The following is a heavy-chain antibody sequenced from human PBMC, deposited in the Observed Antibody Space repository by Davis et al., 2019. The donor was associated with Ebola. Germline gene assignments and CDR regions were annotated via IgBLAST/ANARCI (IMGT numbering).Heavy chain of an antibody. Sequence: ASVKVSCKASGYTFTSNFIHWARQAPGQGLEWMGLINPTDGGTLYAQKFQGRVTMTRDTPTTTMNMELNSLRSDDTAVYYCAREGYHDDSALDRQIYGLDVWGKGTTVTVSS. V-gene: IGHV1-46*01. J-gene: IGHJ6*04. CDR2: INPTDGGT. CDR3: AREGYHDDSALDRQIYGLDV. D-gene: IGHD3-22*01. CDR1: GYTFTSNF.